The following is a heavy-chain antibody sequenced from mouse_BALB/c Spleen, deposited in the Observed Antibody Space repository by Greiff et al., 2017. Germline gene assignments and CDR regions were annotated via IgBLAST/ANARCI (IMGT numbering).Heavy chain of an antibody. D-gene: IGHD1-1*01. J-gene: IGHJ4*01. CDR2: ISSGGSYT. CDR3: ASLYGSSYVGAMDY. CDR1: GFTFSSYA. V-gene: IGHV5-9-3*01. Sequence: EVNVVESGGGLVKPGGSLKLSCAASGFTFSSYAMSWVRQTPEKRLEWVATISSGGSYTYYPDSVKGRFTISRDNAKNTLYLQMSSLRSEDTAMYYCASLYGSSYVGAMDYWGQGTSVTVSS.